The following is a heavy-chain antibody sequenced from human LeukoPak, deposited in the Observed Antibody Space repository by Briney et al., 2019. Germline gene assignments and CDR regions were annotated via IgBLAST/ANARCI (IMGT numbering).Heavy chain of an antibody. CDR2: IHTSGDT. J-gene: IGHJ5*02. Sequence: GVSLRLSCAASGLTGSHNYVSWDRQAPGKGLEWVLAIHTSGDTCYADSVKGRFTISRDTSKNTLYLQINSLRVEDTAVYYCIVFGDSNHWGQGTLVTVSS. CDR3: IVFGDSNH. D-gene: IGHD4-17*01. CDR1: GLTGSHNY. V-gene: IGHV3-53*01.